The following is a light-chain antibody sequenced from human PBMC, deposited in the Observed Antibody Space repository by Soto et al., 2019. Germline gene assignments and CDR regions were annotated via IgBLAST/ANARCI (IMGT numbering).Light chain of an antibody. CDR3: QQYNKWPWT. CDR1: QSVSSS. V-gene: IGKV3-15*01. Sequence: EIVMTQSPATLSMSPGERVTLSCRASQSVSSSLAWNQQKPGQAPRLLIYGASTRATGVPDRFSGSGSGTEFTLNIRSLQSEDFAVYYCQQYNKWPWTFGQGTKVEIK. J-gene: IGKJ1*01. CDR2: GAS.